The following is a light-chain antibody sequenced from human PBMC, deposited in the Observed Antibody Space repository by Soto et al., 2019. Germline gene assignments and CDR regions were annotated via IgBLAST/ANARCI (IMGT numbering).Light chain of an antibody. CDR2: EVS. V-gene: IGLV2-8*01. J-gene: IGLJ2*01. CDR1: SSDVGDYNY. Sequence: QSALTQPPSASGSLGQSVTIPCTGTSSDVGDYNYVSWYQQHPGKVPKLMIYEVSKRPSGVPDRFSGSKSGNTASLTVSGLQAEDEADYYFSSFAGSPVVFGGGTKVTVL. CDR3: SSFAGSPVV.